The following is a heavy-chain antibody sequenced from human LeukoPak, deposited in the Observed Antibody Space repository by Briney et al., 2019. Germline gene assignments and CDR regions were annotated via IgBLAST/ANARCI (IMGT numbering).Heavy chain of an antibody. CDR3: ARGPVYSSSLDY. CDR2: MNPNSGNT. D-gene: IGHD6-13*01. V-gene: IGHV1-8*02. J-gene: IGHJ4*02. Sequence: ASVKVSCKASGGTFSSYDINWVRQATGQGLEWMGWMNPNSGNTGYAQKFQGRVTMTRNTSISTAYMELSSLRSGDTAVYYCARGPVYSSSLDYWGQGTLVTVSS. CDR1: GGTFSSYD.